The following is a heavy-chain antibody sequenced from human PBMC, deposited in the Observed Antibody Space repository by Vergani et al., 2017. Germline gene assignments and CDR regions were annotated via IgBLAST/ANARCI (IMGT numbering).Heavy chain of an antibody. V-gene: IGHV3-48*01. CDR1: GFTFSRYS. CDR2: ISYSISTI. D-gene: IGHD2-15*01. Sequence: EEQLVESGGGLVQPGGSLRLSCAASGFTFSRYSMKWVRQAPGKGLEWVSYISYSISTIYYADSVKGRFTISRDIAKNSLFLQMNSLRAEDTAVYYCARGGDSGWGDHPRYYFCMDLWGQGTTVTV. J-gene: IGHJ6*02. CDR3: ARGGDSGWGDHPRYYFCMDL.